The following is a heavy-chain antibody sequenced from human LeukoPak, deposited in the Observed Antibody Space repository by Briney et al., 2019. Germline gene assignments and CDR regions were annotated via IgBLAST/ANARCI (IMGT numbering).Heavy chain of an antibody. CDR2: INPNSGGT. CDR1: GYTFTGYY. J-gene: IGHJ4*02. V-gene: IGHV1-2*02. Sequence: ASVKVSGKASGYTFTGYYMHWVRQAPGQGLEWMGWINPNSGGTNYAQKFQGRVTMTRDTSISTAYMELSRLRSDDTAVYYCAREMAGDDNYFDYWGQGTLVTVSS. CDR3: AREMAGDDNYFDY. D-gene: IGHD3-10*01.